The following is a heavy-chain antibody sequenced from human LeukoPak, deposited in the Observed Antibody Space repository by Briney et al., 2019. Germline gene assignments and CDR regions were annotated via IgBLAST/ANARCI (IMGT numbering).Heavy chain of an antibody. CDR2: MRSDGSDK. CDR1: GFTFSSFT. CDR3: AKHDSSSYY. D-gene: IGHD3-22*01. J-gene: IGHJ4*02. V-gene: IGHV3-30*02. Sequence: GGSLRLSCAASGFTFSSFTMAWVRQAPGKGLEWVAFMRSDGSDKYYADSVKGRFTISRDNSKNTLYLQMNSLRAEDTAVYYCAKHDSSSYYWGQGTLVTVSS.